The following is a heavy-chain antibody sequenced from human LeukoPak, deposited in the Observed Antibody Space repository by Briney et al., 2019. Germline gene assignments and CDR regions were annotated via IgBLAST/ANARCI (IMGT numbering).Heavy chain of an antibody. D-gene: IGHD4-17*01. V-gene: IGHV1-18*01. CDR1: GYTFTSYD. Sequence: ASVKVSCKASGYTFTSYDINWVRQATGQGLEWMGWISAYNGNTNYAQKLQGRVTMTTDTSTSTAYMELRSLRSDDTAVYYCARDPPVDDYGDYVGAFDIWGQGTMVTVSS. CDR2: ISAYNGNT. CDR3: ARDPPVDDYGDYVGAFDI. J-gene: IGHJ3*02.